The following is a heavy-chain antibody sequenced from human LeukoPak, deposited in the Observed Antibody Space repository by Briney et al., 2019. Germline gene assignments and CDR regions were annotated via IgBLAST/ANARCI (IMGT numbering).Heavy chain of an antibody. D-gene: IGHD3-9*01. V-gene: IGHV3-53*01. CDR3: ARDRPGGPRDFDWLYPFDY. J-gene: IGHJ4*02. CDR2: IYSSGST. Sequence: QPGGSLRLSCAASGFTVSSSCMSWVRQAPGRGLEWVSIIYSSGSTFYADSVKGRFAISRDISKNSLYLQMNSLRAEDTAVYYCARDRPGGPRDFDWLYPFDYWGQGTLVTVSS. CDR1: GFTVSSSC.